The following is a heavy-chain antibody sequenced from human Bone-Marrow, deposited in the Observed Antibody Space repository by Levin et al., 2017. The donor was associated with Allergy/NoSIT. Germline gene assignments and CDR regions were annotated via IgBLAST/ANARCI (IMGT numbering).Heavy chain of an antibody. V-gene: IGHV5-10-1*01. CDR2: IDPSDSST. Sequence: GESLKISCEGSGYSFTSYWITWVRQMPGKGLEWMGKIDPSDSSTTYSPSFQGHVTISADKSISTAYLQWTSLEASDTAMYYCARLSGSGSYYTRRGIYYYYYSMDVWGKGTTVTVSS. CDR3: ARLSGSGSYYTRRGIYYYYYSMDV. CDR1: GYSFTSYW. J-gene: IGHJ6*03. D-gene: IGHD3-10*01.